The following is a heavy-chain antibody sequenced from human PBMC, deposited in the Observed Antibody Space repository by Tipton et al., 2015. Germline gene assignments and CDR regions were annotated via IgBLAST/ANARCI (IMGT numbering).Heavy chain of an antibody. D-gene: IGHD4-11*01. CDR1: GFTFSNYA. V-gene: IGHV3-23*01. Sequence: SLRLSCAASGFTFSNYAMSWVRQAPGKGLEWVSAISASGSGTYYTDSLKGRFTISRDNSRNTLYLQMNSLRAEDTAVYYCAKRGTVTTEVDYWGQGTLVTVSS. CDR2: ISASGSGT. J-gene: IGHJ4*02. CDR3: AKRGTVTTEVDY.